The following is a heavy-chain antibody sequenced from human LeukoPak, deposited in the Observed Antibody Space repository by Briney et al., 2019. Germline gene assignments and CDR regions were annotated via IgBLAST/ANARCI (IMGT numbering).Heavy chain of an antibody. CDR3: ARARLRGIAVAGGDY. J-gene: IGHJ4*02. V-gene: IGHV1-2*02. Sequence: ASVKVSCKASGYTFTGYYMHWVRQAPGQGLEWMGWINPNSGATNYAQKFRGRVTMTRDTSISTAYMELGRLRSDDTAVYYCARARLRGIAVAGGDYWGQGTLVTVSS. CDR2: INPNSGAT. D-gene: IGHD6-19*01. CDR1: GYTFTGYY.